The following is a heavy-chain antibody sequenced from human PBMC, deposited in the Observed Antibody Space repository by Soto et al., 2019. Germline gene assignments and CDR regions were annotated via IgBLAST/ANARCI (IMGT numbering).Heavy chain of an antibody. D-gene: IGHD2-21*01. V-gene: IGHV1-69*02. CDR3: ARTRAATDSLYWFDP. Sequence: QVQLVQSGAEVKKPGSSVKVSCKASGGTFSSYPISWVRQAPGQGLEWMGRIIPILNIANYAQKFQGRVTLTADKCTNTAYMGLSSLRSEDTAVYYCARTRAATDSLYWFDPWGQGTRVTVSS. CDR1: GGTFSSYP. J-gene: IGHJ5*02. CDR2: IIPILNIA.